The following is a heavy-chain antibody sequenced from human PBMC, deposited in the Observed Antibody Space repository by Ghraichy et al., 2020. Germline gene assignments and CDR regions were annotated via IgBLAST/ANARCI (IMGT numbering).Heavy chain of an antibody. CDR1: GGTFSSYA. V-gene: IGHV1-69*06. J-gene: IGHJ4*02. CDR3: ARDQVAAAGPDY. CDR2: IIPIFGTA. D-gene: IGHD6-13*01. Sequence: SVKVSCKASGGTFSSYAISWVRQAPGQGLEWMGGIIPIFGTANYAQKFQGRVTLTADKSTSTAYMELSSLRSEDTAVYYCARDQVAAAGPDYWGQGTLVTVSS.